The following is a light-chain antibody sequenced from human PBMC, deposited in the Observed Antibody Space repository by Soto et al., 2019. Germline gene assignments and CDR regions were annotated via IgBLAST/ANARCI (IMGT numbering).Light chain of an antibody. V-gene: IGKV3D-15*01. CDR1: HSVSSN. Sequence: EIVMTQSPSTLSVSPWERSTLSCRASHSVSSNLAWYQQKPGQAPRLLIYGASTMATGIPARFRGSGSGTEFTLTISSLQSEDFEVYYCQQYKNWPITFGQGTRLEIK. J-gene: IGKJ5*01. CDR2: GAS. CDR3: QQYKNWPIT.